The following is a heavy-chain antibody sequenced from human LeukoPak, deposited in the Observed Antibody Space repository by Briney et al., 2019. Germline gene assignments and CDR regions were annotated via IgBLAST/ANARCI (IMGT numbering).Heavy chain of an antibody. CDR3: AKSRYYYDSSGYYYDY. J-gene: IGHJ4*02. Sequence: GASVKVSCKASGGTFSSYAISWVRQAPGQGLEWMGGIIPIFGTANYAQEFQGRVTITADESTSTAYMELSSLRSEDTAVYYCAKSRYYYDSSGYYYDYWGQGTLVTVSS. D-gene: IGHD3-22*01. CDR2: IIPIFGTA. V-gene: IGHV1-69*13. CDR1: GGTFSSYA.